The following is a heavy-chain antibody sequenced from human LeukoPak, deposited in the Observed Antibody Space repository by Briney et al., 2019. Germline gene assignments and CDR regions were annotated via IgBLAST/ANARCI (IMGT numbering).Heavy chain of an antibody. Sequence: PSETLSLTCTVSGGSISSGDSYWRWIRQPPGKGLEWSGYIYYSGSTYYNPSLKSRVTISVDTSKNQFSLKLSSVTAADTAVYYCARDHGSGSYQPYDYGMDVWGKGTTVTVSS. CDR3: ARDHGSGSYQPYDYGMDV. V-gene: IGHV4-31*03. CDR1: GGSISSGDSY. CDR2: IYYSGST. D-gene: IGHD3-10*01. J-gene: IGHJ6*04.